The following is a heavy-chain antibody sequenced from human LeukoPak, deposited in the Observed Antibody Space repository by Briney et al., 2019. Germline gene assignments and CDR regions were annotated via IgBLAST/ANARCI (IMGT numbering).Heavy chain of an antibody. CDR3: ARATSGRRGWWEGALDV. CDR2: ISWNGGSI. J-gene: IGHJ3*01. CDR1: GFSLNDDA. D-gene: IGHD1-26*01. Sequence: GGSLRLSCAASGFSLNDDAMHWVRHAPGQGLEWVAAISWNGGSITYAHSVRGRFTISRGSGDNSLYLQMTSLRADDTAVYYCARATSGRRGWWEGALDVWGPGTVVTVSS. V-gene: IGHV3-9*01.